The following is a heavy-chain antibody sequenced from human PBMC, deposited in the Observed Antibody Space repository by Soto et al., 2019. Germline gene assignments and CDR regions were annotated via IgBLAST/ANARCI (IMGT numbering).Heavy chain of an antibody. V-gene: IGHV1-18*01. CDR1: GYPFPNYG. D-gene: IGHD1-26*01. CDR3: ARGSESFDL. CDR2: ISGYNGNT. J-gene: IGHJ4*02. Sequence: GPEVKKPGASVKVSCKASGYPFPNYGISWVRQVPGQGLEWMGWISGYNGNTNYAPKIQGRVTVTRDTSTATAYMELRSLRSDDTAIYYCARGSESFDLWGQGTLVTVSS.